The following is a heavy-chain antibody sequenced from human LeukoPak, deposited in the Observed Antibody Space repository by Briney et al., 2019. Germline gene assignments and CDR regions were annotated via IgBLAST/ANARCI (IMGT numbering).Heavy chain of an antibody. CDR1: GFTFSSYA. V-gene: IGHV3-23*01. D-gene: IGHD5-18*01. Sequence: GGSLRLSCAVSGFTFSSYAMNWVRQAPGKGLEWVSGISGSGAGTYYADSVKGRFTISRDNSKNTLYLQMNSLRAEDTAVYYCARGRIQPYWGQGTLVTVSS. CDR3: ARGRIQPY. J-gene: IGHJ4*02. CDR2: ISGSGAGT.